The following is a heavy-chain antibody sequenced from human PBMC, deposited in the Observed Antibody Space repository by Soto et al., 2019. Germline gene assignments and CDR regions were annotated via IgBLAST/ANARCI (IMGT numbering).Heavy chain of an antibody. CDR1: GGTFSSYA. J-gene: IGHJ4*02. V-gene: IGHV1-69*13. CDR3: ARGSVLHCSGGSCYPYYFDY. Sequence: GASVKVSCKASGGTFSSYAISWVRQAPGQGLEWVGGIIPIFGTANYAQKFQGRVTITADESTSTAYMELSSLRSEDTAVYYCARGSVLHCSGGSCYPYYFDYWGQGTLVTVSS. CDR2: IIPIFGTA. D-gene: IGHD2-15*01.